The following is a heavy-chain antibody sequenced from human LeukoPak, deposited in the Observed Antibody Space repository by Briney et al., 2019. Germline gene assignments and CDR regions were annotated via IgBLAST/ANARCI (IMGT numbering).Heavy chain of an antibody. J-gene: IGHJ4*02. V-gene: IGHV4-34*01. CDR3: ARAPETVAIDY. CDR2: INHSGST. D-gene: IGHD5-12*01. Sequence: SETLSLTCAVYGESFSGHYWTWIRQPTGKGLEWIAEINHSGSTNYNPSLKSRVTISADTSKNQFSLKMESVTAADTAVYYCARAPETVAIDYWGQGTPVTVSS. CDR1: GESFSGHY.